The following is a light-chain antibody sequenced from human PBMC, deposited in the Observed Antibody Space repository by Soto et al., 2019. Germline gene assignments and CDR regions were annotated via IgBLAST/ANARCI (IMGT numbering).Light chain of an antibody. V-gene: IGLV2-14*01. CDR1: SSDVGGYNY. CDR2: DVS. Sequence: QSALTQPASVSGSPGQSITISCTGTSSDVGGYNYVSWYQQHAGKAPKLMIYDVSNRPSGVSNRFSGSKSGNTASLTISGLQAEDEADYYCNSYTSGSNFVVFGGGTKLTVL. J-gene: IGLJ2*01. CDR3: NSYTSGSNFVV.